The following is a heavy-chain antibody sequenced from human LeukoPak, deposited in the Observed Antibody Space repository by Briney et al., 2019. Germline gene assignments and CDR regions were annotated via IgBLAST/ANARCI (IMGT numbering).Heavy chain of an antibody. CDR1: GYTFTGYY. J-gene: IGHJ6*03. D-gene: IGHD6-6*01. CDR3: ARDRAYGSSSGYYYYYYMDV. V-gene: IGHV1-2*02. Sequence: ASVKVSCKASGYTFTGYYMHWVRQAPGQGLEWMGWINPNSGGTNYAQKFQGRVTMTRDTSISTAYMELSRLRSDDTAVYYCARDRAYGSSSGYYYYYYMDVWGKGTTVTVSS. CDR2: INPNSGGT.